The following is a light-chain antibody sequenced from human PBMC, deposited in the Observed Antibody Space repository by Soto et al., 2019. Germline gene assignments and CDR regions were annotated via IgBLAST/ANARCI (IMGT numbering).Light chain of an antibody. CDR1: QSVSSH. CDR2: DTS. J-gene: IGKJ4*01. V-gene: IGKV3-11*01. Sequence: EIVLTQSPATLSLSPGERATLSCRASQSVSSHLAWYQQKPGQAPRLLMYDTSNRATSIPARCSGSGSGTDFTLTISSLEPEDFAVYYCQQRVNWPLTFGGGTKVEIK. CDR3: QQRVNWPLT.